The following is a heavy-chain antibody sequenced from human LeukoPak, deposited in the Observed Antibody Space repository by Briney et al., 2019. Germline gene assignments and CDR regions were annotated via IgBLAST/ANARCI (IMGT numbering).Heavy chain of an antibody. V-gene: IGHV4-30-2*01. CDR2: IYHSGST. Sequence: SQTLSLTRAVSGGSISSGGYSWSWIRQPPGEGLEWIGYIYHSGSTYYNPSLKSRVTISVDRSKNQFSLKLSSVTAADTAVYYCARVSEYYFDYWGQGTLVTVSS. CDR3: ARVSEYYFDY. CDR1: GGSISSGGYS. J-gene: IGHJ4*02.